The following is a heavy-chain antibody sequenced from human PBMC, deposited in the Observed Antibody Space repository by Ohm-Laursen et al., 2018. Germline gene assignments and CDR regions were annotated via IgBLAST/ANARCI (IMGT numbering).Heavy chain of an antibody. Sequence: SSVKVSCKVSGYTLTELSMHWVRQARGQRLEWIGWIVVGSGNTNYAQKFQERVTITRDMSTSTAYMELSSLRSEYTAVYYCAADSVGAVAPYYYYGMDVWGQGTTVTVSS. CDR2: IVVGSGNT. J-gene: IGHJ6*02. D-gene: IGHD6-19*01. V-gene: IGHV1-58*02. CDR1: GYTLTELS. CDR3: AADSVGAVAPYYYYGMDV.